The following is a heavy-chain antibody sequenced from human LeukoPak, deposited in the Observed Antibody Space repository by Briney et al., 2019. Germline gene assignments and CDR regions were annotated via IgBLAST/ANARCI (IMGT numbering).Heavy chain of an antibody. CDR2: ISGSGGST. Sequence: GGSLRLSCAASGFTFSSYAMSWVRQAPGKGLEWVSAISGSGGSTYSADSVKGRFTISRDNSKNTLYLQMNSLRAEDTAVYYCAKGSRTVSYYYYYGMDVWGQGTTVTVSS. CDR1: GFTFSSYA. D-gene: IGHD4-11*01. CDR3: AKGSRTVSYYYYYGMDV. V-gene: IGHV3-23*01. J-gene: IGHJ6*02.